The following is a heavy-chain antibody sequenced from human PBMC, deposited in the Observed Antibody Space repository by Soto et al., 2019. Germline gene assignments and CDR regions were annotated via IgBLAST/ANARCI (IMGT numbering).Heavy chain of an antibody. CDR3: ARIPYYDFWSGSLDY. J-gene: IGHJ4*02. D-gene: IGHD3-3*01. CDR2: ISSSGTNT. CDR1: GFTFSDYY. V-gene: IGHV3-11*01. Sequence: QVQLVESGGGLVKPGGSLRLSCAASGFTFSDYYMSWIRQAPGKGLEWVSYISSSGTNTYYADYVKGRFTISRDNAKNSLYLQMNSLTAEDTAVYYCARIPYYDFWSGSLDYWGQGTLVTVSS.